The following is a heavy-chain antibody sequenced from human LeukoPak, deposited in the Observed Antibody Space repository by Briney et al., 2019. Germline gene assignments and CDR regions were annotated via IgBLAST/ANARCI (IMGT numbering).Heavy chain of an antibody. CDR2: IIPIFGTA. J-gene: IGHJ4*02. CDR1: GGTFSSYA. D-gene: IGHD3-22*01. Sequence: SVKVSCMASGGTFSSYAISWVRQAPGQGLEWMGGIIPIFGTANYAQKFQGRVTITADESTSTAYMELSSLRSEDTAVYYCARVSLSGNYPIDYWGQGNLVTVSS. V-gene: IGHV1-69*13. CDR3: ARVSLSGNYPIDY.